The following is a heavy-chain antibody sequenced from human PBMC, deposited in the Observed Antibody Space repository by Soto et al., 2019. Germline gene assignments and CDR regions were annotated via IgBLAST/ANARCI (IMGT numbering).Heavy chain of an antibody. J-gene: IGHJ4*02. CDR2: IYYSGST. V-gene: IGHV4-30-4*01. CDR1: GGSISSGDYY. CDR3: ARVVSGAMVTLDY. D-gene: IGHD5-18*01. Sequence: SETLPLTCTVSGGSISSGDYYWSWIRQPPGKGLEWIGYIYYSGSTYYNPSLKSRVTISVDTSKNQFSLKLSSVTAADTAVYYCARVVSGAMVTLDYWGQGTLVTVSS.